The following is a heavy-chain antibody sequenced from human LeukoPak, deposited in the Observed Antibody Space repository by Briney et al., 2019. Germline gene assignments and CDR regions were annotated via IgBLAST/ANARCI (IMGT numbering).Heavy chain of an antibody. CDR2: IRSKANSCAT. V-gene: IGHV3-73*01. D-gene: IGHD3-22*01. J-gene: IGHJ4*02. CDR1: GFTFSGSA. CDR3: TRGSSGSTAPGFDY. Sequence: GGSLKLSCAASGFTFSGSAMHWVRQASGKGLEWVGRIRSKANSCATAYAASVKGRFTISRDDSKNTAYLQMNSLKTEDTAVYYCTRGSSGSTAPGFDYWGQGTLVTVSS.